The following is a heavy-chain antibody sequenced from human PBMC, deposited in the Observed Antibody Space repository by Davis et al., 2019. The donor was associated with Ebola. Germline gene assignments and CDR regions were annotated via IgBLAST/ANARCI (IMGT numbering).Heavy chain of an antibody. CDR3: ARAQFPTTSDH. CDR1: GYTFTNYG. V-gene: IGHV1-18*04. CDR2: INPHNDNT. J-gene: IGHJ4*02. D-gene: IGHD1-1*01. Sequence: SVKVSCKASGYTFTNYGITWVRQAPGQGLEWMGWINPHNDNTNYAQNVQGRVTMTTDTSTSTAYMEVGSLKSDDTAVYYCARAQFPTTSDHWGQGTLVTVSS.